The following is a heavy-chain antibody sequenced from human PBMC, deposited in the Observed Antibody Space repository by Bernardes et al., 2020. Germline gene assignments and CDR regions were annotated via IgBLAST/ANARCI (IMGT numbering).Heavy chain of an antibody. CDR1: GGSFSGYY. J-gene: IGHJ6*02. CDR3: AGERGGLRGYSYVQRYYSGMDV. D-gene: IGHD5-18*01. CDR2: LSHSGST. V-gene: IGHV4-34*01. Sequence: SETLSLTCAVYGGSFSGYYWSWIRQPPGKGLEWIGELSHSGSTNYNPSLKSRVTMSVDTSKNQFSLKLSSVTAADTAVYYCAGERGGLRGYSYVQRYYSGMDVWGQGTTVTVSS.